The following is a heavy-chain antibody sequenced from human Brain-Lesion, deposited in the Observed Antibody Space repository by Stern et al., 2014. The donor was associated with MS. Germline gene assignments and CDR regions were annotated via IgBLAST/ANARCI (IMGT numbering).Heavy chain of an antibody. CDR1: GYTFTNYY. V-gene: IGHV1-46*01. Sequence: DQLGESGPEVKKPGASVMVSCKTSGYTFTNYYIHWVRQAPGQGLEWMGIINPNGSVTASAQKFQGRLTMTRDTSTTTVYMRLITLTSEDTAMYYCTRAVGGVGREWGQGTLVFVSS. CDR2: INPNGSVT. J-gene: IGHJ4*02. CDR3: TRAVGGVGRE. D-gene: IGHD3-16*01.